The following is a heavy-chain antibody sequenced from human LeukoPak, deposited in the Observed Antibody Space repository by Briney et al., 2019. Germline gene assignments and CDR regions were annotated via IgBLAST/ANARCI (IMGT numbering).Heavy chain of an antibody. D-gene: IGHD4-11*01. J-gene: IGHJ4*02. V-gene: IGHV4-59*01. CDR3: ARKDYMGYYFDY. CDR1: GGSISSYY. CDR2: IYYIGST. Sequence: SETLSLTCTVSGGSISSYYWSWIRQPPGKGLEWIGYIYYIGSTNYNPSLKSRVTISVDTSKNQFSLKLSSVTAADTAVYYCARKDYMGYYFDYWGQGTLVTVSS.